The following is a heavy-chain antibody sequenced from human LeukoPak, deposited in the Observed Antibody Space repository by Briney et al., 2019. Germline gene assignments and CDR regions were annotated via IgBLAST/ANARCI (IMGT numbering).Heavy chain of an antibody. CDR2: FSATDGSA. CDR3: AKARIAAAGTGAFDV. V-gene: IGHV3-23*01. D-gene: IGHD6-13*01. Sequence: PGGSLRLSCAVSGFTVSSYGMTWVRQAPGKGLEWVSAFSATDGSAQYAESVKGRFTISRDNSKNSLYLQMNSLRDEDTAEYYCAKARIAAAGTGAFDVWGQGTMVTVSS. J-gene: IGHJ3*01. CDR1: GFTVSSYG.